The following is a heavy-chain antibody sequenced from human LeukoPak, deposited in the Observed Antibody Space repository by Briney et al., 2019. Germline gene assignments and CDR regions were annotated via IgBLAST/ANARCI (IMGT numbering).Heavy chain of an antibody. J-gene: IGHJ6*03. Sequence: PGGSLRLSCLGSGFTFGDYAMSWVRQAPGKGLEWVGFVRTHVYGGTTEYAASVKGRFTISRDDSKSVAYLQMNSLKTKDTAIYYCVRDLWDIVRVPAAPGYYHYYMDVWGKGTAVTISS. CDR2: VRTHVYGGTT. V-gene: IGHV3-49*04. CDR3: VRDLWDIVRVPAAPGYYHYYMDV. D-gene: IGHD2-15*01. CDR1: GFTFGDYA.